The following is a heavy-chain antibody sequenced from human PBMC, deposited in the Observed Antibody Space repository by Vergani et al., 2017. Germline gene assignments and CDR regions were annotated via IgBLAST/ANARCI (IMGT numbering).Heavy chain of an antibody. V-gene: IGHV3-23*04. D-gene: IGHD2-2*01. J-gene: IGHJ4*02. CDR2: ISGSGGST. CDR3: AKDLGDIVVVPAAFFDY. CDR1: RSTFKTYG. Sequence: GQLVESGGGIVQPGRSLTLSCVASRSTFKTYGMHWVRQAPGKGLEWVSAISGSGGSTYYADSVKGRFTISRDNSKNTLYLQMNSLRAEDTAVYYCAKDLGDIVVVPAAFFDYWGQGTLVTVSS.